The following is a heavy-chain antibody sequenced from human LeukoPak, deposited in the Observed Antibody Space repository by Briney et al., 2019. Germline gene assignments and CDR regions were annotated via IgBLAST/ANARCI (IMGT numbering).Heavy chain of an antibody. CDR2: IRYDDGNTK. J-gene: IGHJ4*02. D-gene: IGHD3-3*01. CDR3: AKSPYYDFWPFDY. V-gene: IGHV3-30*02. Sequence: GSLRLSCAESGFTFSNYGMHWVRQAPGKGLEWVATIRYDDGNTKNYADSVKGRFTISRDNSQNTLYLQMNDLRAEDTAVYYCAKSPYYDFWPFDYWGQGTLVTVSS. CDR1: GFTFSNYG.